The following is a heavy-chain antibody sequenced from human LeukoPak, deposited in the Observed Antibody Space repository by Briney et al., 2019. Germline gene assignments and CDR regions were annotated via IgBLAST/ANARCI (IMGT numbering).Heavy chain of an antibody. D-gene: IGHD1-26*01. Sequence: PGGSLRLSCAASGFTFSSYGMSWVRQAPGKGLEWVSAISGSGGSTYYADSVKGRFTISRDNSKNTLYLQMNSLRAEDTAVYYCAKFAWELPSLYYYCYYMDVWGKGTTVTISS. CDR1: GFTFSSYG. V-gene: IGHV3-23*01. J-gene: IGHJ6*03. CDR2: ISGSGGST. CDR3: AKFAWELPSLYYYCYYMDV.